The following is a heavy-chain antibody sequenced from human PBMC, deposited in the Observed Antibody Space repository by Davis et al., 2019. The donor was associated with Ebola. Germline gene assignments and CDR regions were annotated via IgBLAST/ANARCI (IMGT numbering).Heavy chain of an antibody. D-gene: IGHD1-14*01. CDR3: ASRTVPDY. V-gene: IGHV3-30*03. CDR1: GFTFSSYG. J-gene: IGHJ4*02. Sequence: GESLKISCAASGFTFSSYGMHWVRQAPGKGLEWVAVISYDGSNKYYADSVKGRFTISRDNSKNTRYLQMNSLRAEDTAVYYGASRTVPDYWGQGTLVTVSS. CDR2: ISYDGSNK.